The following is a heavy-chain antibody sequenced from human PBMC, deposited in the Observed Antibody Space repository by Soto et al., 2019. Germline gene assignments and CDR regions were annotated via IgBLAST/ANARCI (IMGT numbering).Heavy chain of an antibody. V-gene: IGHV3-23*03. CDR2: IDLRGTTT. CDR3: AKDRVPDAIYSIDY. D-gene: IGHD2-8*01. CDR1: GFSFSDFS. Sequence: QPGGSLRLSCAASGFSFSDFSMSWVRQAPGKGLEWVSFIDLRGTTTYYRDSVKGRFTISKDRSKNTVYLQMNSLRVEDTAIYYCAKDRVPDAIYSIDYWGQGVLVTVSS. J-gene: IGHJ4*02.